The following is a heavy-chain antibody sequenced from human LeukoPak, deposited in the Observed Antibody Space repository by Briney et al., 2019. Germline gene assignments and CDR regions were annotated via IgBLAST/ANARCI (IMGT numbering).Heavy chain of an antibody. D-gene: IGHD1-14*01. Sequence: PAGSLRLSCEASGFIFSRYGMHWVRQAPGKGLELEALVSHDGSKKYCADSVKGRFTISRDNPKNTMYLQMNRLRPEDTAVYFCAKERYMLDYWGQGTLVTVSS. V-gene: IGHV3-30*18. CDR1: GFIFSRYG. CDR2: VSHDGSKK. CDR3: AKERYMLDY. J-gene: IGHJ4*02.